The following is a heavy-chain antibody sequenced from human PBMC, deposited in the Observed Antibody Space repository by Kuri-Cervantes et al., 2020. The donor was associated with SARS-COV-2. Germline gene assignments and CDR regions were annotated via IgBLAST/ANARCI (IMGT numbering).Heavy chain of an antibody. D-gene: IGHD6-13*01. CDR2: IIPIFGIA. J-gene: IGHJ4*02. V-gene: IGHV1-69*04. CDR3: ARDAAADNLSDY. Sequence: SVKVSCKASGGTFSSYAISWVRQAPGQGLEWMGRIIPIFGIANYAQKFQGRVTITADKSTSTAYMELSSLRSEDTAVYYCARDAAADNLSDYWGQGILVTVSS. CDR1: GGTFSSYA.